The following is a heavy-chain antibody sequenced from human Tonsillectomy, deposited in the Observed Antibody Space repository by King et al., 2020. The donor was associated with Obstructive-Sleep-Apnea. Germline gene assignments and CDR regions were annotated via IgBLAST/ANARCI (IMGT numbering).Heavy chain of an antibody. CDR3: ASDVNSKYYFDF. V-gene: IGHV4-31*03. CDR2: KRHSGHT. D-gene: IGHD2/OR15-2a*01. CDR1: GVSISSDDYY. J-gene: IGHJ4*02. Sequence: VQLQESGPGLVQPSQTLSLTCTVSGVSISSDDYYWSWIRQLPGKGLEWIAYKRHSGHTYYNPSLKSRVTISLDTSRNQFSLELSSVTAADTAVYYYASDVNSKYYFDFWGQGTLVTVSS.